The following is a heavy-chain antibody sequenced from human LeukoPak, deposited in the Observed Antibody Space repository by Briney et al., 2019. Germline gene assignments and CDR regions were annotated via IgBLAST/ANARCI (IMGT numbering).Heavy chain of an antibody. J-gene: IGHJ4*02. CDR3: ARLEDSSGCFDY. Sequence: GGSLRLSCAASGFTVSSNYMSWVRQAPGKGLEWVSVIYSGGSTYYADSVKGRFTISRDNSKNTLYLQMNSLRAEDTAVYYCARLEDSSGCFDYWGQGTLVTVSS. CDR2: IYSGGST. D-gene: IGHD6-19*01. V-gene: IGHV3-53*01. CDR1: GFTVSSNY.